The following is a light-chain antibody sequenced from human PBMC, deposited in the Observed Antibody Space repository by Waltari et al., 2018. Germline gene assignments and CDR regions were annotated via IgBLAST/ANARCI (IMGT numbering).Light chain of an antibody. J-gene: IGLJ3*02. CDR1: SSAVGGYNY. Sequence: QSALTQPRSVSGSPGQSVTISCTGTSSAVGGYNYVFWFQQHPGKAPKLMIHDVSKRPSGVPDRVSGSKSGNTASLTISGLQADDETDYYCCSYAGRYTWVFGGGTKLTVL. V-gene: IGLV2-11*01. CDR2: DVS. CDR3: CSYAGRYTWV.